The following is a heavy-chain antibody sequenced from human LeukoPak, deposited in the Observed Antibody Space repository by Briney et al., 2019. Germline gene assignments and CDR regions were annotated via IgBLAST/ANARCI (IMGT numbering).Heavy chain of an antibody. CDR2: ISSGGSTI. CDR1: GFTFSDYY. CDR3: ARRAAAGRCFDH. Sequence: PGGSLRLSCAVSGFTFSDYYMSWIRQAPGKGLEWVSYISSGGSTISHADSVKGRFTISRDNAENSLYLQMNSLRAEDTAVYYCARRAAAGRCFDHWGQGTLVTVSS. J-gene: IGHJ4*02. V-gene: IGHV3-11*01. D-gene: IGHD6-13*01.